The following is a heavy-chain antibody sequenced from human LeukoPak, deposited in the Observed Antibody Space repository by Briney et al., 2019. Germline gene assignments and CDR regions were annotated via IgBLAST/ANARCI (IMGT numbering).Heavy chain of an antibody. V-gene: IGHV4-39*07. CDR1: GDSISSSSYY. CDR2: IYYSGST. CDR3: ARDRLLWFGELDF. D-gene: IGHD3-10*01. Sequence: SETLSLTCTVAGDSISSSSYYWGWIRQPPGKGLEWIGSIYYSGSTYYNPSLKSRVTISVDTSKNQISLNLRSVTAADTAMYYCARDRLLWFGELDFWGQGTLVIVSS. J-gene: IGHJ4*02.